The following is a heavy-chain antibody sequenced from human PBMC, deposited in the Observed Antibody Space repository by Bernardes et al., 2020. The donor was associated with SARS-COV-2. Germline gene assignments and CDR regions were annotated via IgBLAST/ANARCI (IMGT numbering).Heavy chain of an antibody. J-gene: IGHJ4*02. D-gene: IGHD3-3*01. CDR2: ISGSGGST. CDR1: GFTFSSYA. CDR3: ATINRDDHVIPFTIFGVVPLAGFDY. V-gene: IGHV3-23*01. Sequence: GGSLRLSCAASGFTFSSYAMSWVRQAPGKGLEWVSAISGSGGSTYYADSVKGRFTISRDNSKNTLYLQMNSLRAEDTAVYYCATINRDDHVIPFTIFGVVPLAGFDYWGQGTLVTVSS.